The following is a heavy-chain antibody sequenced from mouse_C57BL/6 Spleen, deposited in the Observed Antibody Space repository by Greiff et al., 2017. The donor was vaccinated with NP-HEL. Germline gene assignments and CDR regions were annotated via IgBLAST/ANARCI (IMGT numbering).Heavy chain of an antibody. CDR3: TGQRRLEAWFAY. V-gene: IGHV14-4*01. CDR2: IDPENGDT. J-gene: IGHJ3*01. CDR1: GFNIKDDY. D-gene: IGHD3-2*02. Sequence: EVQLQQSGAELVRPGASVKLSCTASGFNIKDDYMHWVKQRPEQGLEWIGWIDPENGDTEYASKFQGKATITADTSSNTAYLQLSSLTSEDTAVYYCTGQRRLEAWFAYWGQGTLVTVSA.